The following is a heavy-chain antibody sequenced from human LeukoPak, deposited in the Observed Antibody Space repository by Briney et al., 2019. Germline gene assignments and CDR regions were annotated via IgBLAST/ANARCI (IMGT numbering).Heavy chain of an antibody. CDR1: DYSISSNYY. CDR2: IYYSGST. Sequence: SETLSLTCTVSDYSISSNYYWGWIRQPPGKGLEWIGYIYYSGSTNYNPSLKSRVTISLDIFKNQFSLKVNPVTAADTAVYYCASSWTEGYWGRGTLVTVSS. D-gene: IGHD3/OR15-3a*01. V-gene: IGHV4-38-2*02. CDR3: ASSWTEGY. J-gene: IGHJ4*02.